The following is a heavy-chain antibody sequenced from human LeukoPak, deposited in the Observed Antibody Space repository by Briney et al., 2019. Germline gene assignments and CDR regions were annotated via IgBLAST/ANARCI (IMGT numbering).Heavy chain of an antibody. D-gene: IGHD2-15*01. Sequence: SETLSLTCTVSGASISGYYWSWIRQPPGEGLEWIGYIYYSGSTNYYPSLRSRVTISVDTSKNQFSLKLSSVTAADTAVYYCAREHCSGGSCYSIYYYYYMDVWGKGTTVTVSS. CDR3: AREHCSGGSCYSIYYYYYMDV. V-gene: IGHV4-59*12. CDR2: IYYSGST. CDR1: GASISGYY. J-gene: IGHJ6*03.